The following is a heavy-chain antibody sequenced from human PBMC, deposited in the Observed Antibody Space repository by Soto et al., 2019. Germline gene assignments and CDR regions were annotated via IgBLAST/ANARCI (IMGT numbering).Heavy chain of an antibody. CDR2: IYYSGST. J-gene: IGHJ6*02. CDR3: ARCPYEYYYYYYGMDV. Sequence: SETLSLTCTVSGGSISSSSYYWGWIRQPPGKGLEWIGSIYYSGSTYYNPSLKSRVTISVDTSKNQFSLKLSSVTAADTAVYYCARCPYEYYYYYYGMDVWGQGTTVTVS. D-gene: IGHD3-22*01. V-gene: IGHV4-39*01. CDR1: GGSISSSSYY.